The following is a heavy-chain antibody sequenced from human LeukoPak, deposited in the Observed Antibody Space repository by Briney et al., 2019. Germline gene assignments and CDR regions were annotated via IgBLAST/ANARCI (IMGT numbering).Heavy chain of an antibody. CDR1: GYTFTGYY. CDR2: INPYSGGT. J-gene: IGHJ5*02. Sequence: ASVKVSCKASGYTFTGYYINWVRQAPGQGLEWLGWINPYSGGTNYAQNFQGRVTMTGDTSISTAYMELSRLRSDDTAIYYCARYNWNYGWFDPWGQGTLVTASS. D-gene: IGHD1-7*01. V-gene: IGHV1-2*02. CDR3: ARYNWNYGWFDP.